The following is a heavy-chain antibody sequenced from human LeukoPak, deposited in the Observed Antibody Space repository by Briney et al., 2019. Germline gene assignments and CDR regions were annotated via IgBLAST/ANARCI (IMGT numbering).Heavy chain of an antibody. CDR1: GFTFSSYA. V-gene: IGHV3-9*01. J-gene: IGHJ4*02. CDR3: AKGQQLILYHFDY. Sequence: GRSLRLSCAASGFTFSSYAMHWVRQAPGKGLEWVSGISWNSGSIGYADSVKGRFTISRDNAKNSLYLQMNSLRAEDTALYYCAKGQQLILYHFDYWGQGTLVTVSS. CDR2: ISWNSGSI. D-gene: IGHD6-13*01.